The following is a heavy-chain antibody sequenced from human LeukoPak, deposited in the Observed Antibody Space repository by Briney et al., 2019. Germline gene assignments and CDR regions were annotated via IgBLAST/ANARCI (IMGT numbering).Heavy chain of an antibody. CDR3: AKDISYDYVWGSYRPRQIYYFDY. D-gene: IGHD3-16*02. CDR1: GFTFDDYA. J-gene: IGHJ4*02. CDR2: IIGDGGST. V-gene: IGHV3-43*02. Sequence: GGSLRLSCAASGFTFDDYAMHWVRQAPGKGLEWVSLIIGDGGSTYYADSVKGRFTISRDNSKNSLYLQMNSLRTEDTALYYCAKDISYDYVWGSYRPRQIYYFDYWGQGTLVTVSS.